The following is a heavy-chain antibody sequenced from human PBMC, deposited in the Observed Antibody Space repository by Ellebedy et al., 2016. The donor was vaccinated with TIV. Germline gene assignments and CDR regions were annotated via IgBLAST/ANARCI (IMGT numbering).Heavy chain of an antibody. CDR2: TYYSGTT. V-gene: IGHV4-39*07. CDR3: ARSASSKGSRVDP. Sequence: SETLSLXCTVSGGSISTSSFYWGWIRQTPGKGLEWIGSTYYSGTTYYNPSLKSRVTISVDTSKNQFSLKVMSVTAADTAMYYCARSASSKGSRVDPWGQGTLVTVSS. CDR1: GGSISTSSFY. J-gene: IGHJ5*02.